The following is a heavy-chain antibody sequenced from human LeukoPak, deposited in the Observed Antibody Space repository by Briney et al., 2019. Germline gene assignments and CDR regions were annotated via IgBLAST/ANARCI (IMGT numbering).Heavy chain of an antibody. CDR1: GGSISSGGYS. CDR3: ARVVTTGSYFDY. Sequence: SETLSLTCAVSGGSISSGGYSWSWIRQPPGKGLEWIGYIYHSGSTYYNPSLKSRVTISVDRSKNQFSLKLSSVTAADTAVYYCARVVTTGSYFDYWGQGTLVTVSS. V-gene: IGHV4-30-2*01. D-gene: IGHD4-17*01. J-gene: IGHJ4*02. CDR2: IYHSGST.